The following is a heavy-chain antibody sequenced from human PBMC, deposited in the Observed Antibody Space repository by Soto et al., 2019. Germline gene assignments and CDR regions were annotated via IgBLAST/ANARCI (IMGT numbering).Heavy chain of an antibody. CDR2: VGWNGGDI. D-gene: IGHD2-2*01. CDR1: GFTLDDYT. CDR3: AKDRAVVVPVSTSYFHYYGLDV. J-gene: IGHJ6*02. Sequence: VQLVESGGGLVQPGGSLRLSCAASGFTLDDYTMHWVRQAPGKGLEWVAGVGWNGGDIVYADSVKGRFTVSRDNTKNSLYLEMNSLRTEATAIYYCAKDRAVVVPVSTSYFHYYGLDVWGQGTTVTVS. V-gene: IGHV3-9*01.